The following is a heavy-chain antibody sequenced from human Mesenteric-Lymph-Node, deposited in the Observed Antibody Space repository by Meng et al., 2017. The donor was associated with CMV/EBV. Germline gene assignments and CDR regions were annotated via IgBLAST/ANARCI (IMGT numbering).Heavy chain of an antibody. CDR2: ISYDGSNK. J-gene: IGHJ4*02. D-gene: IGHD1-26*01. CDR3: ASVDSGYVDY. CDR1: GFTFSSYA. Sequence: GESLKISCAASGFTFSSYAMHWVRQAPGKGLEWVAVISYDGSNKYYTDSVKGRFTISRDNSKNTLYLQMNSLRAEDTAVCYCASVDSGYVDYWGRGTLVTVSS. V-gene: IGHV3-30*14.